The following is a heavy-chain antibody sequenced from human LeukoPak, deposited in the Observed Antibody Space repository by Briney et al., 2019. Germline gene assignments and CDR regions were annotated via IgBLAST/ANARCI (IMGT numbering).Heavy chain of an antibody. Sequence: SETLSLTCIVSGGSISNYYWSWIRQPPGKGLEGIGYIYHSGSTDNNPSLKSRVTISLDTSKNQFSLKLSSVTAADTAVYYCARVGNWNYSPYYMDVWGKGTTVTVSS. CDR2: IYHSGST. CDR1: GGSISNYY. V-gene: IGHV4-59*01. CDR3: ARVGNWNYSPYYMDV. J-gene: IGHJ6*03. D-gene: IGHD1-7*01.